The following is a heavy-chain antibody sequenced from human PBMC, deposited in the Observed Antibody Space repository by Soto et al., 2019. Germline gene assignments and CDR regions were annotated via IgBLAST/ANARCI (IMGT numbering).Heavy chain of an antibody. D-gene: IGHD5-12*01. V-gene: IGHV5-51*01. CDR1: GYSFTSYW. Sequence: GESLKISCKGSGYSFTSYWIGWVRQMPVKGLEWMGIIYPGDSATRYSPSFQGHVTISADKSISTAYLQWSSLKASDTAMYYCARSPHSGYDYFVDYWGQGTLVTVSS. CDR3: ARSPHSGYDYFVDY. CDR2: IYPGDSAT. J-gene: IGHJ4*02.